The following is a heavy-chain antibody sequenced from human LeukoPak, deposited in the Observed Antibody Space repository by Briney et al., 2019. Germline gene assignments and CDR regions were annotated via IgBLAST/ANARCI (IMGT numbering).Heavy chain of an antibody. D-gene: IGHD3-3*01. J-gene: IGHJ5*02. CDR1: GGSFSGYY. CDR2: INHSGST. Sequence: PSETLSLTCAVYGGSFSGYYWSWIRQPPGKGLEWIGEINHSGSTNYNPSLKSRVTISVDTSKNQFSLKLSSVTAADTAVYYCARGKTIFGVARGWFDPWGQGTLVTVSS. CDR3: ARGKTIFGVARGWFDP. V-gene: IGHV4-34*01.